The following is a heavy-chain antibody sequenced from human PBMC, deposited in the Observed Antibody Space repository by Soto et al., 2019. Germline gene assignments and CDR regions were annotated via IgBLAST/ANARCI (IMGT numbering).Heavy chain of an antibody. CDR3: ARVGSYGLYYYYYYGMDV. J-gene: IGHJ6*02. CDR2: IIPIFGTA. D-gene: IGHD5-18*01. CDR1: GGTFSSYA. V-gene: IGHV1-69*13. Sequence: GASVKVSCKASGGTFSSYAISWVRQAPGQGLEWMGGIIPIFGTANYAQKFQGRVTITADESTSTAYMELSSLRSEDTAVYYCARVGSYGLYYYYYYGMDVWGQGTTVTVSS.